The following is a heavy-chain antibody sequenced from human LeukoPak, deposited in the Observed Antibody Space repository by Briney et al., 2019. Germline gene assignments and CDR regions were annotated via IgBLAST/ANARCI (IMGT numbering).Heavy chain of an antibody. V-gene: IGHV3-23*01. CDR3: ARDRLLWFGELYAFDY. Sequence: GGSLRLSCAASGFTFSNYAMSWVRQAPGKGLEWVSVISGSSSLTYYADSVKGRFTTSRDNAKNSLYLQMNSLRAEDTAVYYCARDRLLWFGELYAFDYWGQGTLVTVSS. CDR2: ISGSSSLT. CDR1: GFTFSNYA. J-gene: IGHJ4*02. D-gene: IGHD3-10*01.